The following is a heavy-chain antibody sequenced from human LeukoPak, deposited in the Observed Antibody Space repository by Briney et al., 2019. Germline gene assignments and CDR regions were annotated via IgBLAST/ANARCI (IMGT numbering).Heavy chain of an antibody. CDR2: IYPGDSDT. V-gene: IGHV5-51*01. Sequence: GESLKISCKGSGYSFISYWIGWVRQMPGKGLEWMGIIYPGDSDTRYSPSFQGQVTISADKSISTAYLQWSSLKASDTAMYYCARLRRNYYYYYGMDVWGQGTTVTVSS. CDR1: GYSFISYW. CDR3: ARLRRNYYYYYGMDV. J-gene: IGHJ6*02.